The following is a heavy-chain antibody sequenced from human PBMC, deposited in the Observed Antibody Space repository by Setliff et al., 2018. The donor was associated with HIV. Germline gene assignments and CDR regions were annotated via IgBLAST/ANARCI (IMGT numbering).Heavy chain of an antibody. CDR3: ARTRPYYYDSSGYRLGSMDV. D-gene: IGHD3-22*01. CDR1: GAIFTTYG. J-gene: IGHJ6*04. CDR2: IVPKFRTA. Sequence: ASVKVSCKTSGAIFTTYGLSWLRQAPGQGLEWMGGIVPKFRTANYARKFQGRVTITADEFTNTAYMELSGLRSDDTAVYYCARTRPYYYDSSGYRLGSMDVWGKGTTVTVSS. V-gene: IGHV1-69*13.